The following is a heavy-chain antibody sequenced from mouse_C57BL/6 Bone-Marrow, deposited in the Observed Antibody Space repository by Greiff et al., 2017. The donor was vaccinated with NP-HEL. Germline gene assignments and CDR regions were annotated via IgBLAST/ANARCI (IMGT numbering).Heavy chain of an antibody. Sequence: QVQLQQPGAELVRPGSSVKLSCKASGYTFTSYWMHWVKQRPIQGLEWIGNIDPSDSETHYNQKFKDKATLTVDKSSSTAYMQLSSLTSEDAAVYYSARSRKLRYFDYWGQGTTLTVSS. CDR2: IDPSDSET. CDR1: GYTFTSYW. CDR3: ARSRKLRYFDY. V-gene: IGHV1-52*01. D-gene: IGHD3-2*02. J-gene: IGHJ2*01.